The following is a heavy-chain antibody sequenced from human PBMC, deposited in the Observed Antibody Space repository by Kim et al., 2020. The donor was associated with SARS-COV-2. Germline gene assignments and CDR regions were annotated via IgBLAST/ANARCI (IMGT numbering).Heavy chain of an antibody. CDR2: ISCDGSNK. Sequence: GGSLRLSCAASGFTFSSYAMHWVRQAPGKGLEWVAVISCDGSNKYYADSVKGRFTISRDNSKNTLYLQMNSLRAEDTAVYYCAREGIGGSYYGDYYYYGMDVWGQGTTVTVSS. D-gene: IGHD1-26*01. CDR3: AREGIGGSYYGDYYYYGMDV. J-gene: IGHJ6*02. CDR1: GFTFSSYA. V-gene: IGHV3-30*04.